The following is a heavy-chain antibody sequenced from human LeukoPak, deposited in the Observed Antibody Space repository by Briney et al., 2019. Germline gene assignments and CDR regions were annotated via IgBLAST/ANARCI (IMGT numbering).Heavy chain of an antibody. Sequence: GGSLRLSCAASGFTFSSYGMHWVRQAPGKGLEGVAVISYDGSNKYYADSVKGRFTISRDNSKDTLYLQMNSLRAEDTAVYYCAKDLAVAGVVYYYYGLDVWGHGTTVTASS. CDR2: ISYDGSNK. V-gene: IGHV3-30*18. CDR3: AKDLAVAGVVYYYYGLDV. J-gene: IGHJ6*02. D-gene: IGHD6-19*01. CDR1: GFTFSSYG.